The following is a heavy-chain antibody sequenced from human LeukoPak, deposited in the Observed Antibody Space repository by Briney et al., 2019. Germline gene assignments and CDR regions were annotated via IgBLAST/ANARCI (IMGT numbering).Heavy chain of an antibody. CDR2: IRYDGSNK. D-gene: IGHD4-17*01. J-gene: IGHJ4*02. Sequence: GGSLRLSCVASGFIFSHYGMHWVRQAPGKGLEWVAFIRYDGSNKYYADSVKGRFTISRDNSKNTLYLQMNSLRAEDTAVYYCAKDWDYGENGYYFDYWGQGTLVTVSS. CDR3: AKDWDYGENGYYFDY. V-gene: IGHV3-30*02. CDR1: GFIFSHYG.